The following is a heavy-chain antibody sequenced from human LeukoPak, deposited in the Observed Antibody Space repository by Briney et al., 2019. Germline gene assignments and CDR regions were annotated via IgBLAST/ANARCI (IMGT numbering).Heavy chain of an antibody. CDR2: IYTSGST. V-gene: IGHV4-4*07. D-gene: IGHD4-17*01. CDR1: GGSISSYY. Sequence: PSETLSLTCTVSGGSISSYYWSWIRQPAGKGLEWIGRIYTSGSTNYNPSLKSRVTMSVDTSKNQFSLKLSSVTAADTAVYYCAREPKMTTVTRSCFDYWGQGTLVTVSS. J-gene: IGHJ4*02. CDR3: AREPKMTTVTRSCFDY.